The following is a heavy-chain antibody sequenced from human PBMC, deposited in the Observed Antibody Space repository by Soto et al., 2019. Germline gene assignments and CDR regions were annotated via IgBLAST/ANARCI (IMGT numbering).Heavy chain of an antibody. CDR1: GDSVSRNSVA. J-gene: IGHJ4*02. V-gene: IGHV6-1*01. D-gene: IGHD3-22*01. CDR2: TYYRSRWYD. Sequence: QVQLQQSGPGLVKPSQTLSLTCAISGDSVSRNSVAWSWIRQSPSRGLEWLGRTYYRSRWYDDYAVSVKSRITINADTSKNQFSLQLDSVTPEDTAAYYCARDGPHYYDYSTYYSFDYWGRGTLVTVSS. CDR3: ARDGPHYYDYSTYYSFDY.